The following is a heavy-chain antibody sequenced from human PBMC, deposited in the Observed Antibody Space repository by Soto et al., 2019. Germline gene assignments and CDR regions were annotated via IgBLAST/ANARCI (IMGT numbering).Heavy chain of an antibody. CDR2: ISYDGSNK. CDR3: ARDRDCSSTSCRPLYYYGMDV. Sequence: GGSLRLSCAASGFTFSSYAMHWVRQAPGKGLEWVAVISYDGSNKYYADSVKGRFTISRDNSKNTLYLQMNSLRAEDTAVYYCARDRDCSSTSCRPLYYYGMDVWGQGTTVTVSS. V-gene: IGHV3-30-3*01. J-gene: IGHJ6*02. CDR1: GFTFSSYA. D-gene: IGHD2-2*01.